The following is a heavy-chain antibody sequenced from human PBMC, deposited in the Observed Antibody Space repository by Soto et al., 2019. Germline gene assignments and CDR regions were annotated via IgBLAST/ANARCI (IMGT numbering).Heavy chain of an antibody. V-gene: IGHV4-39*02. CDR3: AREYSSSLEHQNWFDP. CDR1: GGSISSSSYY. D-gene: IGHD6-6*01. Sequence: WETLSLTCTVSGGSISSSSYYWGWIRQPPGKGLEGIGSLYYIGSTYYKPSLKSRVTISVDTSKNQFSLKLRSVTAADTAVYYCAREYSSSLEHQNWFDPWGQRTLVTVSS. CDR2: LYYIGST. J-gene: IGHJ5*02.